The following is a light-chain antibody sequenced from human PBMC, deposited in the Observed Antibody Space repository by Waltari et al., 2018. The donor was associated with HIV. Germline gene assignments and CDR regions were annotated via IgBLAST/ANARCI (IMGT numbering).Light chain of an antibody. J-gene: IGLJ3*02. V-gene: IGLV7-46*01. Sequence: QVVVTQEPSLSVSPGGTVIVTCASSTGSVSRNQYSHWIQLKAGQPPRTRSYETERCHPWTAVRFSGSLIGGRAALMLSGALPDDEADYYGLLSYSGVRVCGGGTKLTV. CDR1: TGSVSRNQY. CDR2: ETE. CDR3: LLSYSGVRV.